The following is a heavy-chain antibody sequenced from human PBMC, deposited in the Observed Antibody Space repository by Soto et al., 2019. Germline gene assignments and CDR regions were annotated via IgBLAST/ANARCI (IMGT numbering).Heavy chain of an antibody. Sequence: PSETLSLTCTVSDGSISSYYWSWIRQPPGKGLEWIGYIYYSGSTNYNPSLKSRVTISVDTSKNQFSLKLSSVTAADTAVYYCARLYSSSSKFGVNYYYYYYMDVWGKGTTVTVSS. D-gene: IGHD6-6*01. CDR3: ARLYSSSSKFGVNYYYYYYMDV. CDR2: IYYSGST. CDR1: DGSISSYY. J-gene: IGHJ6*03. V-gene: IGHV4-59*08.